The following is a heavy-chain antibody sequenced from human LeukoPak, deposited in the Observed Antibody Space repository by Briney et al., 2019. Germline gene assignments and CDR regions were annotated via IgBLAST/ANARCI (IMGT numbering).Heavy chain of an antibody. D-gene: IGHD6-13*01. V-gene: IGHV4-30-4*01. Sequence: SLTLSLTCTVSGGSISSGDYYWSWIRQPPGKGLEWIGYIYYSGSTYYNPSLKSQVTISVDTSKNQFSLKLSSVTAADTAVYYCARGNSSSWRHFDYWGQGTLVTVSS. CDR2: IYYSGST. CDR1: GGSISSGDYY. CDR3: ARGNSSSWRHFDY. J-gene: IGHJ4*02.